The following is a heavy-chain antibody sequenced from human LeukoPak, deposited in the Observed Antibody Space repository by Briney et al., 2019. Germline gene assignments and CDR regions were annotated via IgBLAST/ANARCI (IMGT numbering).Heavy chain of an antibody. D-gene: IGHD3-22*01. Sequence: ASVKVSCKASGYTFTSYDINWVRQATGQGLEWMGWMNPNSGNTGYAQKFQGRVTMTRNTSISTAYMELSSLRSEDTAVYYCASVATPWFYYYDSSGYYYYFDYWGQGTLVTVSS. CDR2: MNPNSGNT. J-gene: IGHJ4*02. CDR1: GYTFTSYD. V-gene: IGHV1-8*01. CDR3: ASVATPWFYYYDSSGYYYYFDY.